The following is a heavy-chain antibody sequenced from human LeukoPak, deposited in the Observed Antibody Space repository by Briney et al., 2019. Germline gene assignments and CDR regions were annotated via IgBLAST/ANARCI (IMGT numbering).Heavy chain of an antibody. J-gene: IGHJ3*02. Sequence: SETLSLTCTVSGGSTNNYYWSWIRQPPGKGLEWIGHISYSGNTNYNSSLRSRVTISVVTSNNQFSLRLSSVTAADTAVYYCARDSYTGSHFEDTFDIWGQGTMVTVSS. V-gene: IGHV4-59*01. CDR1: GGSTNNYY. CDR3: ARDSYTGSHFEDTFDI. CDR2: ISYSGNT. D-gene: IGHD1-26*01.